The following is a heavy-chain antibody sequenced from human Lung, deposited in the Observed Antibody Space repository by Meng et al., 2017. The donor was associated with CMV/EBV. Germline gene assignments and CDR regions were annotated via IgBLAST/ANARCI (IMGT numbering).Heavy chain of an antibody. D-gene: IGHD3-10*01. J-gene: IGHJ5*02. Sequence: SETLSLTCAVYGGSFSGYYWSWIRQPPGKGLEWTGEINPSGSTNYNPSLKSRVTISVDTSKNQFSLELSSVTAADTAVYYCARGKSSGLITPLRGCSRPFDPWGQGTXVTVSS. CDR2: INPSGST. V-gene: IGHV4-34*01. CDR3: ARGKSSGLITPLRGCSRPFDP. CDR1: GGSFSGYY.